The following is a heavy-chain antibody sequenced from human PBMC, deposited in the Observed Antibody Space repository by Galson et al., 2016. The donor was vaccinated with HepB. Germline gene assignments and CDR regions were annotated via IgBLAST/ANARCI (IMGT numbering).Heavy chain of an antibody. V-gene: IGHV3-23*01. CDR1: GFPFHSYT. CDR2: ISGGGGTS. CDR3: AKGSVADHSYYYGLDV. J-gene: IGHJ6*02. Sequence: SLRLSCAASGFPFHSYTMNWVRQTPGKGLEWVSTISGGGGTSNYADSVKGRFTLLRDNSRNRVYLQMNGLRIEDMAVYYCAKGSVADHSYYYGLDVWGQGTTVTVSS. D-gene: IGHD6-19*01.